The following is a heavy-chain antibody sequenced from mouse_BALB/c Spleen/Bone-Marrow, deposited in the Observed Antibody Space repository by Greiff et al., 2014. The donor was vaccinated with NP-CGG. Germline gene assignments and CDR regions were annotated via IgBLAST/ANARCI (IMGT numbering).Heavy chain of an antibody. V-gene: IGHV14-3*02. J-gene: IGHJ4*01. CDR1: GFNIKDTY. CDR3: ARWEYYAMDY. D-gene: IGHD4-1*01. CDR2: IDPANGNT. Sequence: EVKLMESGAELVKPGASVKLSRTASGFNIKDTYMHWVKQRPEQGLEWIGRIDPANGNTKYDPKFQGKATITADTSSNTAYLQLSSLTSEDTAVYYRARWEYYAMDYWGQGTSVTVSS.